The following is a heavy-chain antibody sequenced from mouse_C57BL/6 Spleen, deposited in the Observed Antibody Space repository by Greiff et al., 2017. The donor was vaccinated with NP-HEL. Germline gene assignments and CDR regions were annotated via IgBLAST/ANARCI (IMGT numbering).Heavy chain of an antibody. CDR3: ARSATAQATYFDY. CDR1: GYTFTSYW. D-gene: IGHD3-2*02. J-gene: IGHJ2*01. V-gene: IGHV1-69*01. CDR2: IDPSDSYT. Sequence: VQLQQPGAELVMPGASVKLSCKASGYTFTSYWMHWVKQRPGQGLEWIGEIDPSDSYTNYNQKFKGKSTLTVDKSSSTAYMQLSSLTSEDSAVYYCARSATAQATYFDYWGQGTTLTVSS.